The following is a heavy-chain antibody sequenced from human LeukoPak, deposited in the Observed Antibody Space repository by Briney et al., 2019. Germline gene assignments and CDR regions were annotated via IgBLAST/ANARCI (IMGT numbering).Heavy chain of an antibody. D-gene: IGHD2-15*01. CDR2: ISAYNGNT. Sequence: VASVKVSCKASGYTFTSYDISWVRQAPGQGLEWMGWISAYNGNTNYAQKLQGRVTMTTDTSTSTAYMELRSLRSDDTAVYYCARVFPLLTSYYYYMDVWGKGTTVTVSS. V-gene: IGHV1-18*01. J-gene: IGHJ6*03. CDR1: GYTFTSYD. CDR3: ARVFPLLTSYYYYMDV.